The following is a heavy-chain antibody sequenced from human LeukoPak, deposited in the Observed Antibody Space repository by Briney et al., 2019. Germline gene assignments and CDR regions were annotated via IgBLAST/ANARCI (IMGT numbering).Heavy chain of an antibody. CDR1: GGTFSSYA. CDR2: IIPILGIA. D-gene: IGHD3-9*01. J-gene: IGHJ5*02. Sequence: GSSVKVSCKASGGTFSSYAISWVRQAPGQGLEWMGRIIPILGIANYAQKFQGRVTITADKSTSTAYMELSSLRSEDTAGYYCARDHYDILTGYRNNWFDPWGQGTLVTVSS. CDR3: ARDHYDILTGYRNNWFDP. V-gene: IGHV1-69*04.